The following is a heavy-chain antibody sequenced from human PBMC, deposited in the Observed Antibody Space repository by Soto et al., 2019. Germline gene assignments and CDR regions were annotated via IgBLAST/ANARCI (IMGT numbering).Heavy chain of an antibody. V-gene: IGHV4-30-4*01. D-gene: IGHD6-6*01. CDR1: GCSISSGGYY. J-gene: IGHJ4*02. CDR2: IYYSGST. Sequence: SETLSLTCTVSGCSISSGGYYWIWIRQPPGKGLEWIGYIYYSGSTYYNPSLKSRVTISVDTSKNQFSLKLSSVTAADTAVYYCAREDYSSSWGSFFDYWGQGTLVTVSS. CDR3: AREDYSSSWGSFFDY.